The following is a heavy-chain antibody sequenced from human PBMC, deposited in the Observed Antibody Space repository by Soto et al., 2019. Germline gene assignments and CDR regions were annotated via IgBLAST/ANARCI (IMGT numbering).Heavy chain of an antibody. CDR3: ERAHDFCCSRHHPVGP. Sequence: PSETLSLTCAVSGGSSRGFYWTWIRQSPGKGLEWLGDINHVGITNYNPSLKSRVSIPVDTSKSQFSLKLSSVTAADTAVYYCERAHDFCCSRHHPVGPWGQARLVTVSS. V-gene: IGHV4-34*01. D-gene: IGHD2-21*02. CDR1: GGSSRGFY. CDR2: INHVGIT. J-gene: IGHJ5*02.